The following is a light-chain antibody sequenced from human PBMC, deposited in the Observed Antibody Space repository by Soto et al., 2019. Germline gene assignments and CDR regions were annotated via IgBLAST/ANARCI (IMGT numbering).Light chain of an antibody. CDR2: LNSDGSH. Sequence: QSVLTQSPSASASLGASVKLTCTLSSGLSSYAIAWHQQQPEKGPRYLMKLNSDGSHSKGDGIPDRFSGSSSGPERYLTISRLPSEDEADYYCQTWGPGVQEVFGGGTKLTVL. CDR1: SGLSSYA. CDR3: QTWGPGVQEV. J-gene: IGLJ2*01. V-gene: IGLV4-69*01.